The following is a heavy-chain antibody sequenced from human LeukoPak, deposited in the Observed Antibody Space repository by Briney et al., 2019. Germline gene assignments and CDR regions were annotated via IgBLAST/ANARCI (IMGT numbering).Heavy chain of an antibody. CDR2: IYHSGST. CDR1: GFGFTFSNHA. J-gene: IGHJ5*02. CDR3: ARGGKARPDWFDP. D-gene: IGHD6-6*01. V-gene: IGHV4-38-2*01. Sequence: GSLRLSCAASGFGFTFSNHAMSWVRQAPGKGLEWIGGIYHSGSTYYNPSLKSRVTISVDTSKNQFSLKLSSVTAADTAVYFCARGGKARPDWFDPWGQGTLVTVSS.